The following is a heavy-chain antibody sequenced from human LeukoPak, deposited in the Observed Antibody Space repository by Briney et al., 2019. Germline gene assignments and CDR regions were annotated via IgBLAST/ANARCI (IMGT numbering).Heavy chain of an antibody. V-gene: IGHV3-21*01. J-gene: IGHJ6*02. CDR3: ASYGDYGPGMDV. CDR1: GFTFSSYS. Sequence: GGSLRLSCAASGFTFSSYSMSWVRQAPGKGLEWVSSISSSSSYIYYADSVKGRFTISRDNAKNSLYLQMNSLRAEDTAVYYCASYGDYGPGMDVWGQGTTVTVSS. D-gene: IGHD4-17*01. CDR2: ISSSSSYI.